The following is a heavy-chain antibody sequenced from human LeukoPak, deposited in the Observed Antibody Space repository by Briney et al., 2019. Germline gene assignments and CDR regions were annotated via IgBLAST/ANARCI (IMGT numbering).Heavy chain of an antibody. J-gene: IGHJ5*02. CDR2: IYYSGST. CDR3: ARGVTTKDWFDP. D-gene: IGHD4-17*01. Sequence: TSETLSLTCTVSGGSISSYYWSWIRQPPGKGLEWIGYIYYSGSTNYNPSLKSRVTISVDTSKNQFSLKLSSVTAADTAVYYCARGVTTKDWFDPWGQGTLVTVSS. CDR1: GGSISSYY. V-gene: IGHV4-59*01.